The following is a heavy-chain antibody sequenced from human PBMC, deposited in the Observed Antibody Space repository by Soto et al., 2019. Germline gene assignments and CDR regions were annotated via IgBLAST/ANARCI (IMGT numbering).Heavy chain of an antibody. J-gene: IGHJ4*02. CDR1: GGSISSSSYY. V-gene: IGHV4-39*01. D-gene: IGHD4-17*01. CDR2: IYYSGST. CDR3: ARHSDYGPQIDY. Sequence: QLQLQESGPGLVKPSETLSLTYTVSGGSISSSSYYWGWIRQPPGKGLEWIGTIYYSGSTYYNPSLKSRVTISVDTSKNQFSLKLSSVTAADTAVYYCARHSDYGPQIDYWGQGTLVTVSS.